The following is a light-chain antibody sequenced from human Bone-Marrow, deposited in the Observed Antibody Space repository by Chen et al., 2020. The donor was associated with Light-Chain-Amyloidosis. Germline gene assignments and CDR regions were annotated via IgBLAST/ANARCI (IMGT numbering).Light chain of an antibody. CDR2: DVS. V-gene: IGLV2-14*03. CDR3: SSYTPRTTLYV. J-gene: IGLJ1*01. Sequence: QSALTHPASVSRSPGQSTTIPCTGTRRDIGGYQYVSWYQQHPGEDPKLMIYDVSRRPSGVSNRISGSKSGNTASLTISGLQAEDEADYYCSSYTPRTTLYVFGTGTKVTVL. CDR1: RRDIGGYQY.